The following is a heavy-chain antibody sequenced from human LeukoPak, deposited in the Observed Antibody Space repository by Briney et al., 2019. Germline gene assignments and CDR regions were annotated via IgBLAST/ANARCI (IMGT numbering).Heavy chain of an antibody. CDR3: ARGGYDSYYYYMDV. J-gene: IGHJ6*03. CDR2: IYYSGST. D-gene: IGHD3-3*01. Sequence: SETLSLTCTVSGGSISSSSYYWGWIRQPPGKGLEWIGSIYYSGSTYYNPSLKSRVTISVDTSKNQFSLKLSSVTAADTAVYYCARGGYDSYYYYMDVWGKGTTVTVSS. CDR1: GGSISSSSYY. V-gene: IGHV4-39*07.